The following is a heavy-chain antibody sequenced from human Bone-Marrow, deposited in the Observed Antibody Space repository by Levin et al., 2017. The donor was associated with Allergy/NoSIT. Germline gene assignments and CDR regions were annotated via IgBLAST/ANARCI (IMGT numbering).Heavy chain of an antibody. J-gene: IGHJ2*01. D-gene: IGHD6-19*01. V-gene: IGHV3-53*01. Sequence: LSLTCAASGFTVSSTYMSWVRQAPGKGLEWVSVIYSGGDTKYIESVKGRFTISRDNSKNTLYLQMNSLRVEDTAVYYCAKCSGWYGKGYFDLWGRGTLVTVSS. CDR1: GFTVSSTY. CDR2: IYSGGDT. CDR3: AKCSGWYGKGYFDL.